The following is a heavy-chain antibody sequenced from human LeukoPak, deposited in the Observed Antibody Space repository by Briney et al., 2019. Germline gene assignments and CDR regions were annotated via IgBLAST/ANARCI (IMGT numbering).Heavy chain of an antibody. Sequence: ETLSLTCTVSGGSVTTYYWSWIRQPPGKGLEWIAYIYDSGSTSGTTKYNSSLKSRVTISVDRSKNQVSLKPSSVTAADTAVYYCARHEGSSGWYNYWGRGTLVTVSS. D-gene: IGHD6-19*01. CDR3: ARHEGSSGWYNY. CDR1: GGSVTTYY. V-gene: IGHV4-59*08. J-gene: IGHJ4*02. CDR2: IYDSGSTSGTT.